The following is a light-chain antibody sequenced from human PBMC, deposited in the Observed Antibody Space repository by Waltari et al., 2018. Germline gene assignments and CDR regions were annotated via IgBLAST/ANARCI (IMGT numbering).Light chain of an antibody. CDR3: QQLNSFPPT. V-gene: IGKV1-9*01. CDR2: AAS. Sequence: DIPLTQSPSFLSASVGDRVTIPCRASQGVSSYLAWYQQKPGTAPKLLLYAASTLQSGVPSRFSGSGSGTEFTLTISSLQPEDCAAYYCQQLNSFPPTFGPGTKVDIK. CDR1: QGVSSY. J-gene: IGKJ3*01.